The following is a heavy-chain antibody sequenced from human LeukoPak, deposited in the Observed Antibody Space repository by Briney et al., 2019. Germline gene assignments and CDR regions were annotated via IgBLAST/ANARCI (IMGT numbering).Heavy chain of an antibody. Sequence: ASVKVSCKASGYTFTGYYMHWVRQAPGQGLEWMGWINPNSGGTNYAQKFQGRVTMTRDTSISTAYMELSRLRSDDTAVYYCARATTPGISWYFDLWGRGTLVTVSS. CDR3: ARATTPGISWYFDL. CDR2: INPNSGGT. D-gene: IGHD1-1*01. V-gene: IGHV1-2*02. CDR1: GYTFTGYY. J-gene: IGHJ2*01.